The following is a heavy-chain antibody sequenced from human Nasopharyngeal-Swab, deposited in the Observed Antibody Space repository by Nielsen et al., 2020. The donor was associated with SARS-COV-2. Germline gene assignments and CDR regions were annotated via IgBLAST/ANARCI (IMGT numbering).Heavy chain of an antibody. CDR3: AKDTKSSGWFGVAYYFDY. J-gene: IGHJ4*02. D-gene: IGHD6-19*01. CDR1: GFTFDDYA. Sequence: GESLKISCAASGFTFDDYAMHWVRQAPGKGLEWVSLISGDGGSTYYADSVKGRFTISRDNSKNSLYLQMNSLRTEDTALYYCAKDTKSSGWFGVAYYFDYWGQGTLVTVSS. V-gene: IGHV3-43*02. CDR2: ISGDGGST.